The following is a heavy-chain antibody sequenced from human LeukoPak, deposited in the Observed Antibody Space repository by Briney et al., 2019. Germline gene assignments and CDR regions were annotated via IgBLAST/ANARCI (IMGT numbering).Heavy chain of an antibody. Sequence: SETLSLTCTVSGGSISSYYWSWIRQPPGKGLEWIGYVYYSGSTNYNPSLKSRVTISVDTSKNQFSLKLSSVTAADTAVYYCARGPLSEPVNWFDPWGQGTLVTVSS. CDR3: ARGPLSEPVNWFDP. CDR1: GGSISSYY. V-gene: IGHV4-59*01. CDR2: VYYSGST. J-gene: IGHJ5*02.